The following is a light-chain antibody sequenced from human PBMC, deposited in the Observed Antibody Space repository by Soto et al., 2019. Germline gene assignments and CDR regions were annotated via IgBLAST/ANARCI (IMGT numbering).Light chain of an antibody. V-gene: IGKV1-6*01. Sequence: AIQMTQSPSSLSASVGDRVTITYRASQGIGNDLGWYQQKPGKAPKVLIYAASTLQSGVPSRFSGSGSGTHFTLTISRLQTEDSATYYCLLDYLSPWTFGPGTKVEI. CDR3: LLDYLSPWT. CDR1: QGIGND. CDR2: AAS. J-gene: IGKJ1*01.